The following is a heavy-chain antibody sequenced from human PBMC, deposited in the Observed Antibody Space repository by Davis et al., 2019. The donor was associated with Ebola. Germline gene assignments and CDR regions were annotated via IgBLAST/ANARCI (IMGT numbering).Heavy chain of an antibody. D-gene: IGHD1-26*01. J-gene: IGHJ4*02. CDR2: IKSDGSTK. CDR1: GFTFSNAW. Sequence: PGGSLRLSCAASGFTFSNAWMNWVRQAPGKGLVWVSRIKSDGSTKSYADSVKGRFTISRDNAKNTLYLQMDSLRAEDTAVYYCARDGEHYSDLDYWGQGTLVTVSS. CDR3: ARDGEHYSDLDY. V-gene: IGHV3-74*01.